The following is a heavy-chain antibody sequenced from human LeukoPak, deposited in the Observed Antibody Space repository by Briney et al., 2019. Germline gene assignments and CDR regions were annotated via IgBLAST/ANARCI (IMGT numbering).Heavy chain of an antibody. CDR2: MNPNSGNT. Sequence: ASVKVSCKASGYTFTSYDINWVRQATGQGLEWMGWMNPNSGNTGYAQKFQGRVTITRNTSISTAYMELSSLRSEDTAMYYCARAFGSSDCDYWGQGTLVTVSS. CDR3: ARAFGSSDCDY. J-gene: IGHJ4*02. CDR1: GYTFTSYD. D-gene: IGHD6-6*01. V-gene: IGHV1-8*03.